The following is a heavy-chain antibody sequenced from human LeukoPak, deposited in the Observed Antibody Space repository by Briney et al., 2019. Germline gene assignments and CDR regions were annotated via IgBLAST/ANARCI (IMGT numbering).Heavy chain of an antibody. CDR3: AKGGAATMRCGCDCHYRYDDFCD. Sequence: GGSLRLSCSASGITYSSHSRRSVLQAPGKGLEWVSLISGSGGHTYYGDSVKGRFTISRDNSTNRLYLQMNSLRPEDTAVYYCAKGGAATMRCGCDCHYRYDDFCDWG. J-gene: IGHJ6*01. V-gene: IGHV3-23*01. CDR1: GITYSSHS. D-gene: IGHD5-12*01. CDR2: ISGSGGHT.